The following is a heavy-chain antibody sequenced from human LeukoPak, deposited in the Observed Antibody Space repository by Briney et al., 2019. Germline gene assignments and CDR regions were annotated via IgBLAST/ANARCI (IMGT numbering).Heavy chain of an antibody. J-gene: IGHJ4*02. V-gene: IGHV3-23*01. CDR1: GFTFSSHA. Sequence: GGSLRLSCAASGFTFSSHAMSWVRQAPGKGLEWVSGIHDSGGITYYADSVKGRFTISRDNSKNTLYLQMNSLRAEDTAVYYCASGREYYDSSGYFTDDYWGQGTLVTVSS. CDR2: IHDSGGIT. D-gene: IGHD3-22*01. CDR3: ASGREYYDSSGYFTDDY.